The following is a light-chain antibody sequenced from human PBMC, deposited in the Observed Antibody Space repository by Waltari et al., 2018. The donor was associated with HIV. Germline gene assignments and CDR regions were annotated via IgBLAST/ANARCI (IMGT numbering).Light chain of an antibody. J-gene: IGLJ3*02. CDR3: SSYTSGTTWV. CDR1: SSDIGGYNY. CDR2: EVS. Sequence: QSALTQPASVSGSPGQSITISCTGTSSDIGGYNYVSWHQHPPGRAPKLIIFEVSKRPSGVSNRFSGSKSGNTASLIISGLLAEDDADDYCSSYTSGTTWVFGGGTKLTVL. V-gene: IGLV2-14*01.